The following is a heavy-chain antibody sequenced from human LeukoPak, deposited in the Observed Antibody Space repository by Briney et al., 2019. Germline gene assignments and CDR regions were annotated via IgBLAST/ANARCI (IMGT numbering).Heavy chain of an antibody. V-gene: IGHV4-30-4*08. J-gene: IGHJ4*02. CDR2: IYYSGST. Sequence: SETLSLTXTVSGGSISSGDYYWSWIRQPPGEGLEWIGYIYYSGSTYYNPSLKSRVTISVDTSKNQFSLKLSPVTAADTAVYYCARGDHAFYDYPFIWGQGTLVTVSS. CDR1: GGSISSGDYY. D-gene: IGHD2/OR15-2a*01. CDR3: ARGDHAFYDYPFI.